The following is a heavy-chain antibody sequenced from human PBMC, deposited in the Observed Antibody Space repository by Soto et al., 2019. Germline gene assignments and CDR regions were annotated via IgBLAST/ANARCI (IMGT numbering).Heavy chain of an antibody. D-gene: IGHD2-2*01. CDR2: INNSSTSI. CDR1: GFTFSSYW. J-gene: IGHJ6*03. CDR3: ARGPSLPDAIFFYYMDV. Sequence: PGGSLRLSCAASGFTFSSYWMHWLRQAPGKGLVWVSCINNSSTSISYADSVKGRFTISRDNAKNSLFLQMNSLRAEDTAVYYCARGPSLPDAIFFYYMDVWGKGTTVTVSS. V-gene: IGHV3-48*01.